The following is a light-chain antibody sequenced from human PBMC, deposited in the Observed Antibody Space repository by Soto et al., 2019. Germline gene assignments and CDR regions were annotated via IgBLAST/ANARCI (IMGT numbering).Light chain of an antibody. J-gene: IGKJ3*01. Sequence: VVLTQSPGTLSLSPGEGVTLSCRASQSVDSSYIARYQHQRGQAPRLLIYRASYRATGIPDRFSGGGSGTDFTLNISRLEPEDSAVYYCQHFGHSPLFAFGPGTKVQIK. V-gene: IGKV3-20*01. CDR1: QSVDSSY. CDR3: QHFGHSPLFA. CDR2: RAS.